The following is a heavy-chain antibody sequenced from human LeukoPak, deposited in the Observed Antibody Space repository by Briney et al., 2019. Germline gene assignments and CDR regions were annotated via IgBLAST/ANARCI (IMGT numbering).Heavy chain of an antibody. CDR1: GGSISSYY. CDR3: ARQVEVYYYDSSGYPSAAPPLLDY. J-gene: IGHJ4*02. CDR2: IYYSGGT. Sequence: PSETLSLTCTVSGGSISSYYWSWIRQPPGKGLEWIGYIYYSGGTNYNPSLKSRVTISVDTSKNQFSLKLSSVTAADTAVYYCARQVEVYYYDSSGYPSAAPPLLDYWGQGTLVTASS. V-gene: IGHV4-59*08. D-gene: IGHD3-22*01.